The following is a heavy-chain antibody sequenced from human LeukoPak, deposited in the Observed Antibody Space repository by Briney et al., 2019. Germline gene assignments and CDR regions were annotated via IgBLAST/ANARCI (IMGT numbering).Heavy chain of an antibody. Sequence: GGSLRLSCAASGVTFSSYWMSWVRQAPGKGLEWVANIKQDGSEKYYVDSVKGRFTISRDNAKNSLYLQMNSLRAEDTAVYYCARETGTAAGPVDVWGKGTTVTISS. J-gene: IGHJ6*04. CDR3: ARETGTAAGPVDV. V-gene: IGHV3-7*01. D-gene: IGHD6-13*01. CDR1: GVTFSSYW. CDR2: IKQDGSEK.